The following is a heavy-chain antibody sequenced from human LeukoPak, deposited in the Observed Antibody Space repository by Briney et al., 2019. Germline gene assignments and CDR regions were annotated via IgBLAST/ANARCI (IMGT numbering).Heavy chain of an antibody. CDR1: GYTFTSYY. D-gene: IGHD4-23*01. J-gene: IGHJ6*02. Sequence: SVKVSCKASGYTFTSYYMHWVRQAPGQGLEWMGRIIPILGIANYAQKFQGRVTITADKSTSTAYMELSSLRSEDTAVYYCARGGTTVVTHYYYYYGMDVWGQGTTVTVSS. CDR3: ARGGTTVVTHYYYYYGMDV. CDR2: IIPILGIA. V-gene: IGHV1-69*04.